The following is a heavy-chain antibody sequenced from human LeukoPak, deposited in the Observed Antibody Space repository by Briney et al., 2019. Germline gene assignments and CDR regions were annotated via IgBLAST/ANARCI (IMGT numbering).Heavy chain of an antibody. V-gene: IGHV4-30-4*01. CDR3: ASGVPSDAFDI. J-gene: IGHJ3*02. Sequence: PSETLSLTCTVSGGSISSGDYYWSWIRQPPGKGLEWIGYIYYSGSTYYNPSLKSRVTISVGTSKNQFSLKLSSVTAADTAVYYCASGVPSDAFDIWGQGTMVTVSS. CDR1: GGSISSGDYY. CDR2: IYYSGST. D-gene: IGHD3-10*01.